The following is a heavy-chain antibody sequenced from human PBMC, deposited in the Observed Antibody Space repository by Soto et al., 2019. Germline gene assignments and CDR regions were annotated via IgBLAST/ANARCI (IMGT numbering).Heavy chain of an antibody. D-gene: IGHD3-3*01. CDR1: GGTFSTYI. Sequence: QVQLVQSGAEVRKPGSSVKVSCKAPGGTFSTYIISWVRQAPGQGLEWMGRIIPIPDITNYAQKFQGRVTVTADRSTSTAYMERTSLKSEDTSVYYSARDRITTRGDAFDLWGQGTMVTVSS. J-gene: IGHJ3*01. CDR3: ARDRITTRGDAFDL. CDR2: IIPIPDIT. V-gene: IGHV1-69*08.